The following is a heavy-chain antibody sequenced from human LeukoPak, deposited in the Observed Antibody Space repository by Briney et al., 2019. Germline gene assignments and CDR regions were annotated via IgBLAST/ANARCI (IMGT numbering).Heavy chain of an antibody. CDR1: GGSISSYY. Sequence: SETLSLTCTVSGGSISSYYWSWIRQPPGKGLEWIGYIYYSGSTNYNPSLKSRVTISVDTFKNQFSLKLSSVTAADTAVYYCAKSGHSYYYTPGDFSWGQGTLVTVSS. J-gene: IGHJ5*02. CDR2: IYYSGST. V-gene: IGHV4-59*08. D-gene: IGHD3-22*01. CDR3: AKSGHSYYYTPGDFS.